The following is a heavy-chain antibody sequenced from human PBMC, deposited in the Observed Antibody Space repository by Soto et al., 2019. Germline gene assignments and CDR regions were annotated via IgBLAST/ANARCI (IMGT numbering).Heavy chain of an antibody. D-gene: IGHD6-19*01. J-gene: IGHJ4*02. CDR3: ARENREAVAGTFDY. Sequence: LSLTCTVSGGSISSGDYYWSWIRQPPGKGLEWIGYIYYSGSTYYNPSLKSRVTISVDTSKNQFSLKLSSVTAADTAVYYCARENREAVAGTFDYWGQGTLVTVSS. CDR2: IYYSGST. V-gene: IGHV4-30-4*01. CDR1: GGSISSGDYY.